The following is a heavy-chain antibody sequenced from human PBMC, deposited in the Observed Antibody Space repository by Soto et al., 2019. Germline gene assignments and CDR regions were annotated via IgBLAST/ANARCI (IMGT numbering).Heavy chain of an antibody. Sequence: PGGSLRLSCAASGFTLSISDMSWVRQAPGKGLEWVSSISGSDGRTYYADSVKGRFTISRDNSKSTLYLQMNSLRTEDAAVYFCARRTPGSFAFDIWGQGTMVTVS. V-gene: IGHV3-23*01. CDR1: GFTLSISD. CDR3: ARRTPGSFAFDI. CDR2: ISGSDGRT. D-gene: IGHD3-10*01. J-gene: IGHJ3*02.